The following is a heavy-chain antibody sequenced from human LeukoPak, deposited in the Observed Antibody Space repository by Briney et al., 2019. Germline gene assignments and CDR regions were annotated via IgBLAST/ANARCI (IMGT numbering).Heavy chain of an antibody. V-gene: IGHV1-46*01. CDR3: AKNRLAGVMYETDY. D-gene: IGHD2-21*01. CDR2: INPSGGSA. Sequence: ASVKVSCKASGYTFTSYYMHWVRQAPGQGLEWMGIINPSGGSASHAQKFQGRVTMTRDTSTSTVYMELSSLRSEDTAVYYCAKNRLAGVMYETDYWGQGTLVTVSS. J-gene: IGHJ4*02. CDR1: GYTFTSYY.